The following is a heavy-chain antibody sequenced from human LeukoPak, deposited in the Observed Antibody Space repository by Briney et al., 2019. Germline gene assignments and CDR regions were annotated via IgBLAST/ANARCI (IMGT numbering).Heavy chain of an antibody. CDR1: GGSFSGYY. V-gene: IGHV4-34*01. J-gene: IGHJ4*02. CDR3: ARTRYYYNSRSYGAPYYFDY. Sequence: SETLSLTCAVYGGSFSGYYWSWIRQPPGKGLEWIGEIKSRVTISVDTSKNQFSLKLSSVTAADTAVYYCARTRYYYNSRSYGAPYYFDYWGQGTLVTVSS. D-gene: IGHD3-10*01.